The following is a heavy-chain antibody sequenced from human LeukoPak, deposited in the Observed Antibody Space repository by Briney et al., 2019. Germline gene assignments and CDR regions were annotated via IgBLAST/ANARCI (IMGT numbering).Heavy chain of an antibody. CDR2: ISGSGGST. D-gene: IGHD6-19*01. J-gene: IGHJ4*02. V-gene: IGHV3-23*01. CDR1: GFTFSSYA. Sequence: GGSLRLSCAASGFTFSSYAMSWVRQAPGKGLEWVSAISGSGGSTYYADSAKGRFTISRDNSKNTLYLQMNSLRAEDTAVYYCAKDRMIAVAGTYWGQGTLVTVSS. CDR3: AKDRMIAVAGTY.